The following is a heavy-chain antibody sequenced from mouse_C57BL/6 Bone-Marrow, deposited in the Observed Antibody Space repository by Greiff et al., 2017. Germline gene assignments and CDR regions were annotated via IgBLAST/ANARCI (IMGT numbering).Heavy chain of an antibody. CDR1: GYTFTSYW. CDR2: IHPNSGST. J-gene: IGHJ2*01. V-gene: IGHV1-64*01. CDR3: ARSTTVVATDY. Sequence: VQLQQPGAELVKPGASVKLSCKASGYTFTSYWMHWVKQRPGQGLEWIGMIHPNSGSTNYKEKFKSKATLTVDKSSSTAYMQLSSLTSEDSAVYYCARSTTVVATDYWGQGTTLTVSS. D-gene: IGHD1-1*01.